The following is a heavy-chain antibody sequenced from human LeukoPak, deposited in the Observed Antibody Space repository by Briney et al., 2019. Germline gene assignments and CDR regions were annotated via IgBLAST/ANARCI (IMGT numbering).Heavy chain of an antibody. CDR1: GGSISSSSYY. Sequence: SETLSLTCTVSGGSISSSSYYWGWIRQPPGKGLEWIGGIYYSGSTYYNPSLKSRVTISVDTSKNQFSLKLSSVTAADTAVYYCARSNITMVRGVSDAFDIWGQGTMVTVSS. CDR2: IYYSGST. CDR3: ARSNITMVRGVSDAFDI. D-gene: IGHD3-10*01. V-gene: IGHV4-39*07. J-gene: IGHJ3*02.